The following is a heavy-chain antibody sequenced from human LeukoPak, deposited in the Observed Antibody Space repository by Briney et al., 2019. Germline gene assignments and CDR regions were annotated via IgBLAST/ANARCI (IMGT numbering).Heavy chain of an antibody. Sequence: SETLSLTCTVSGGSISSSSYYWGWIRQPPGKGLEWIGSIYYSGSTYYNPSLKSRVTISVDASKNQFSLKLSSVTAADTAVYYCARDKKPPRGYSYGPFDYWGQGTLVTVSS. J-gene: IGHJ4*02. CDR2: IYYSGST. D-gene: IGHD5-18*01. V-gene: IGHV4-39*07. CDR1: GGSISSSSYY. CDR3: ARDKKPPRGYSYGPFDY.